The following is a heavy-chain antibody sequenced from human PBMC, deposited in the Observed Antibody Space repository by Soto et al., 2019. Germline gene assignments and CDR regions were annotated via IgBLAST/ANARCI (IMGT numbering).Heavy chain of an antibody. D-gene: IGHD1-7*01. J-gene: IGHJ6*02. CDR2: IIPIFGTA. CDR3: ARAQKLELRLAVMWPLMDV. CDR1: GGTFSSYA. V-gene: IGHV1-69*13. Sequence: SVKVSCKASGGTFSSYAISWVRQAPGQGLEWMGGIIPIFGTANYAQKFQGRVTITADESTSTAYMELSSLRSEDTAVYYCARAQKLELRLAVMWPLMDVWGQGTTVTVSS.